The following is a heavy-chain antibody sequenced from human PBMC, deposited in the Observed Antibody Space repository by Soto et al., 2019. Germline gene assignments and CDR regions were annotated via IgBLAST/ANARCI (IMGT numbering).Heavy chain of an antibody. D-gene: IGHD3-10*01. V-gene: IGHV4-34*01. J-gene: IGHJ4*02. CDR3: ARVPAYYYGSGSYYFDY. Sequence: SETLSLTCAVYGGSFSGYYWSWIRQPPGKGLEWIGEINHSGSTNYNPSLKSRVTISVDTSKNQFSLKLSSVTAADTAVYYCARVPAYYYGSGSYYFDYWGQGTLVTVSS. CDR2: INHSGST. CDR1: GGSFSGYY.